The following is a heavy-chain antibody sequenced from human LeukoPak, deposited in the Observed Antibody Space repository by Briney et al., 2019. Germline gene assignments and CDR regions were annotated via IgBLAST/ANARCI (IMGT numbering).Heavy chain of an antibody. CDR3: ASTKRLGDDAFDI. CDR1: GGSISNYY. CDR2: IYYTGNT. J-gene: IGHJ3*02. D-gene: IGHD1-26*01. V-gene: IGHV4-59*01. Sequence: SETLSLTCTVSGGSISNYYWNWIRQPPGKGLEWIGYIYYTGNTNYNPSLKSRVTISVDTSKNQFSLKLSSVTAADTAVYYCASTKRLGDDAFDIWGQGTMVTVSS.